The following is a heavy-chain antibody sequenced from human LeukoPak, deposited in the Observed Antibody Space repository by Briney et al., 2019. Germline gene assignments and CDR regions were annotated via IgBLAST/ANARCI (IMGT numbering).Heavy chain of an antibody. D-gene: IGHD1-26*01. CDR2: INPNSGGT. J-gene: IGHJ4*02. V-gene: IGHV1-2*02. CDR1: GYTFTGYY. Sequence: GASVKVSCKASGYTFTGYYMHWVRQAPGQGLEWMGWINPNSGGTNYAQKFQGRVTMTRDTSISTAYMELSRLRSDDTAVCYCARCTSGSFNAQFDYWGQGTLVTVSS. CDR3: ARCTSGSFNAQFDY.